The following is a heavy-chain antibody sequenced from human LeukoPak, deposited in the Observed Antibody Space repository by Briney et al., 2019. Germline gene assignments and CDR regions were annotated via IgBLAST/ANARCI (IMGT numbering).Heavy chain of an antibody. CDR3: ARVAAAETVFDY. J-gene: IGHJ4*02. Sequence: GASVKVSCKASGGTFSSYAISWVRQAPGQGLEWMGRIIPILGIANYAQKFQGRVTITADKSTSTAYMELSSLRSEDTAVYYCARVAAAETVFDYWGQGTLVTVSS. D-gene: IGHD6-13*01. V-gene: IGHV1-69*04. CDR2: IIPILGIA. CDR1: GGTFSSYA.